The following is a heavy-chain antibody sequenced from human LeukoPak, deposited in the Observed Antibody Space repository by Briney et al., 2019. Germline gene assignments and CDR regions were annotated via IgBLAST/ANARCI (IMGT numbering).Heavy chain of an antibody. CDR3: GRDLPTVTSIDY. CDR2: ISGSSGYI. J-gene: IGHJ4*02. D-gene: IGHD4-17*01. CDR1: GFTFSTYC. V-gene: IGHV3-21*06. Sequence: PGGSLRLSCAASGFTFSTYCMSWVRQAPGKGLEWVSSISGSSGYIFYADSVKGRFTISRDNAKNSLYLQMNSLRAEDTAVYYCGRDLPTVTSIDYWGQGTLVTVSS.